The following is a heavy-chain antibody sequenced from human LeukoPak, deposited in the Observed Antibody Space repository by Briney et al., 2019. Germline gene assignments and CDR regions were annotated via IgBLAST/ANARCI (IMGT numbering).Heavy chain of an antibody. J-gene: IGHJ4*02. CDR3: ARDLFPSNDYVWGSYRYPVDY. Sequence: PGGSLRLSCAASGFTFSSYEMNWVRQAPGKGLEWVSYISRSGSTIYYADSVKGRFTISRDNAKNSLYLQMNSLRAEDTAVYYCARDLFPSNDYVWGSYRYPVDYWGQGTLVTVSS. D-gene: IGHD3-16*02. V-gene: IGHV3-48*03. CDR2: ISRSGSTI. CDR1: GFTFSSYE.